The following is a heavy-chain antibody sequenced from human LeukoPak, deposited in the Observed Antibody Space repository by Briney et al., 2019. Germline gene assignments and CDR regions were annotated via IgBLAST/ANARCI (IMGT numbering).Heavy chain of an antibody. D-gene: IGHD6-13*01. J-gene: IGHJ4*02. CDR1: GGSFSGYY. Sequence: SETLSLTCAVYGGSFSGYYWSWIRQPPGKGLEWIGEINHSGSTNYNPSLKSRVTISVDTSKNQFSLKLSSVTAADTAVYYCARLKRRYSSSWYLDYWGQGTLVTVSS. V-gene: IGHV4-34*01. CDR2: INHSGST. CDR3: ARLKRRYSSSWYLDY.